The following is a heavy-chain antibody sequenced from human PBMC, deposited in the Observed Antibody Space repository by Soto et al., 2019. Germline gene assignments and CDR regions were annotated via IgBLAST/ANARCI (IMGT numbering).Heavy chain of an antibody. V-gene: IGHV1-69*08. CDR1: GGTFSSYT. D-gene: IGHD5-18*01. CDR2: IIPILGIA. J-gene: IGHJ4*02. Sequence: QVQLVQSGAEVKKPGSSVKVSCKASGGTFSSYTISWVRQAPGQGLEWMGRIIPILGIANYAQKFQGRVTITADKSTSTAYMELSSLRSEDTAVYYCARDSGPHTANGYWGQGTLVTVSS. CDR3: ARDSGPHTANGY.